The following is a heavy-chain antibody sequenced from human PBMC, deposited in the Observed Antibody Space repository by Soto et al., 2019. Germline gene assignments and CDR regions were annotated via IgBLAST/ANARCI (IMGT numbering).Heavy chain of an antibody. CDR3: ARYYFDSSGYSNWFDP. D-gene: IGHD3-22*01. V-gene: IGHV4-31*11. Sequence: PSETLSLTXAVSGGSITSGAYYWTWIRQHPGKGLEWIAYIHYSGRTYYNPSLKSRVTISVDTSNNQFSLKLSSVTAADTAVYYRARYYFDSSGYSNWFDPWGRGTLVTVSS. CDR1: GGSITSGAYY. J-gene: IGHJ5*02. CDR2: IHYSGRT.